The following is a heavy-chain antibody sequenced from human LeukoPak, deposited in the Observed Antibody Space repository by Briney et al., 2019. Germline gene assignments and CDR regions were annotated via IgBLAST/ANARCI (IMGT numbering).Heavy chain of an antibody. Sequence: ASVKVSCKASGYTFTSYAMHWVRQAPGQRLEWMGWINAGNGNTKYSQKFQGRVTITRDTSASTAYMELSSLRSEDTAVYYCARPEQSGYDLVFDYWGQGTLVTVSS. CDR1: GYTFTSYA. V-gene: IGHV1-3*01. D-gene: IGHD5-12*01. CDR3: ARPEQSGYDLVFDY. CDR2: INAGNGNT. J-gene: IGHJ4*02.